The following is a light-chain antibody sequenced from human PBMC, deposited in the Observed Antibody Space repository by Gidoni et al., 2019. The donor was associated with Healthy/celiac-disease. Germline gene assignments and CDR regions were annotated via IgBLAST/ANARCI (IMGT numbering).Light chain of an antibody. CDR2: GAS. CDR3: QQYGSSPRT. CDR1: QSVSSSY. J-gene: IGKJ1*01. Sequence: ETVLTQSPGTLSLSPGESATLSCRASQSVSSSYLAWYQQKPGQAPRLLIYGASSRATGIPDRFSGSGSGTDFTLTISRLEPEDCAVYYCQQYGSSPRTFGQGTKVEIK. V-gene: IGKV3-20*01.